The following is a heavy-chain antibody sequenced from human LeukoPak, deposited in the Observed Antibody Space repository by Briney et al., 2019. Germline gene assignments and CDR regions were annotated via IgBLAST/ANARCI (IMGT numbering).Heavy chain of an antibody. CDR1: GYTFTSYD. CDR2: MNPNSGNT. J-gene: IGHJ3*02. D-gene: IGHD3-3*01. Sequence: GASVKVSCKASGYTFTSYDINWVRQATGQGLEWMGWMNPNSGNTGYAQKFQGRVTMTRNTSISTAYMELSSLRSEDTAVYNCARILVLDFWSGYYTGEAFDIWGQGTMVTVSS. V-gene: IGHV1-8*01. CDR3: ARILVLDFWSGYYTGEAFDI.